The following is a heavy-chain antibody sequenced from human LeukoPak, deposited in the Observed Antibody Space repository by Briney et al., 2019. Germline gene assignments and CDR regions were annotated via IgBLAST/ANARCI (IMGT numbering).Heavy chain of an antibody. V-gene: IGHV4-39*02. J-gene: IGHJ4*02. CDR3: ARDVLPTYFDS. Sequence: SETLSLTCTVSGGSISGSVHYWGWIRQPPGRGLEWIGSIFYGGSTYYNPSLKSRVTISVDTSRNQFSLNLRSVTAADTAVYYCARDVLPTYFDSWGQGTLVPVSS. CDR1: GGSISGSVHY. CDR2: IFYGGST.